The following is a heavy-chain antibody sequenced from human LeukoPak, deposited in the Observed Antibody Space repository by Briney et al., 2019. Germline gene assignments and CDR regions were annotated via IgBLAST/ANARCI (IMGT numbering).Heavy chain of an antibody. D-gene: IGHD4-17*01. CDR2: ISGSGGST. CDR1: GFTFSSYA. J-gene: IGHJ6*03. V-gene: IGHV3-23*01. Sequence: GGSLRLSCAASGFTFSSYAMSWVRQAPGKGLEWISAISGSGGSTYYADSVKGRFTISRDNSKNTLYLQMNSLRAEDTAVYYCARGVTYGDDYYYYYVDVWGKGTTVTVSS. CDR3: ARGVTYGDDYYYYYVDV.